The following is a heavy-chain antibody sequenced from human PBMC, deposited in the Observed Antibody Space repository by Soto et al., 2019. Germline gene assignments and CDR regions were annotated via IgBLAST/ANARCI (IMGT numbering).Heavy chain of an antibody. Sequence: QVPLVESGGGVVQPGRFLRLSCAASGFTFSSYGMHWVRQAPGKGLEWVAVISYDGSNKYYADSVKGRFTISRDNSKNTLYLQMNSLRAEDTAVYYCAKDRRPNYYYGMDVWGQGTTVTVSS. V-gene: IGHV3-30*18. CDR3: AKDRRPNYYYGMDV. J-gene: IGHJ6*02. CDR1: GFTFSSYG. D-gene: IGHD6-25*01. CDR2: ISYDGSNK.